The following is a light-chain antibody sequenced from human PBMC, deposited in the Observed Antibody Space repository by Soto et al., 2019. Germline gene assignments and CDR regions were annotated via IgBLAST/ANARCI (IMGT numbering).Light chain of an antibody. V-gene: IGKV3D-15*01. CDR3: QQYNSWPLT. CDR1: QSVSSY. CDR2: DIF. Sequence: LSXSPXXRXTLSCRASQSVSSYLAWYQQKPGQAPRLVIYDIFTRATGVPTRISGSGSGTEFTLTISSLQSEDFAVYYCQQYNSWPLTFGGGTKVDIK. J-gene: IGKJ4*01.